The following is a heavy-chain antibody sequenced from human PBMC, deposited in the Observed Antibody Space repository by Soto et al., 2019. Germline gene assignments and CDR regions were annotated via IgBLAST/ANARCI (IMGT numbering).Heavy chain of an antibody. CDR2: IYSSGST. J-gene: IGHJ4*02. Sequence: GGSLRLSCAASGFTVSSNYMSWVRQAPGKGLEWVSIIYSSGSTYYADSVKGRFTISRDNSKNTLYLQMNSLRADDTAVYYCARDATYSGSYYYFDYWGQGALVTVSS. CDR1: GFTVSSNY. V-gene: IGHV3-53*01. CDR3: ARDATYSGSYYYFDY. D-gene: IGHD1-26*01.